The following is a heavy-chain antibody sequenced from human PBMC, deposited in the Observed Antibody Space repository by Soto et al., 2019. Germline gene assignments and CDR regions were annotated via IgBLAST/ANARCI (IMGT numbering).Heavy chain of an antibody. V-gene: IGHV3-23*01. D-gene: IGHD6-19*01. CDR2: ISGSGGST. Sequence: PGGSLRLSCAASGFTFSSYAMSWVRQAPGKGLEWVSAISGSGGSTYYADSVKGRFTISRDNSKNTLYLQMNSLRAEDTAVYYWAKEGKYSSGWWLDYWGQGTLVTVSS. CDR1: GFTFSSYA. J-gene: IGHJ4*02. CDR3: AKEGKYSSGWWLDY.